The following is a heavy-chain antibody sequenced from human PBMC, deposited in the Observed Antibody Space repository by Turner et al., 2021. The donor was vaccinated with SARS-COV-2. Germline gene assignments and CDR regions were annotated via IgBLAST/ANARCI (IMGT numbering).Heavy chain of an antibody. CDR2: ISYDGNNQ. V-gene: IGHV3-30*18. CDR3: AKDRSFRGGTYLFDY. Sequence: QVHLVESGGGVVQPGRSLRLSCAASGFTFSSYGMHWVRQAPGKGLEWVSIISYDGNNQDYADSVKGRITISRDNSKNTLYLQTNSLRAEDTAVYYCAKDRSFRGGTYLFDYWGQGTLVTVSS. D-gene: IGHD1-26*01. CDR1: GFTFSSYG. J-gene: IGHJ4*02.